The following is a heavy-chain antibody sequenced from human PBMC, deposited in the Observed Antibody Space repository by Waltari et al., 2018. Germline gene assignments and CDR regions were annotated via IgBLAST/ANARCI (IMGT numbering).Heavy chain of an antibody. J-gene: IGHJ4*02. CDR3: ARTVIAMYYFDY. Sequence: QVQLVQSGAEVKKPGSSVKVSCKASGGTFSSYAISWVRQAPGQGLEWLGGIIPIFGTANDAQKFQGRVTITTDESTSTAYMERSILRSEDTAVYYCARTVIAMYYFDYWGQGTLVTVSS. CDR2: IIPIFGTA. D-gene: IGHD2-21*01. CDR1: GGTFSSYA. V-gene: IGHV1-69*05.